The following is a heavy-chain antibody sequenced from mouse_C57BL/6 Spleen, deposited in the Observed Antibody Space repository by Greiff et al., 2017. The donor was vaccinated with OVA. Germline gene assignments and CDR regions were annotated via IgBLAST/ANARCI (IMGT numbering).Heavy chain of an antibody. CDR3: ARTGAGWYFDV. CDR2: ISSGSSTN. CDR1: GFTFSDYG. J-gene: IGHJ1*03. V-gene: IGHV5-17*01. D-gene: IGHD4-1*01. Sequence: EVKLVESGGGLVKPGGSLKLSCAASGFTFSDYGMHWVRQAPEKGLEWVAYISSGSSTNYYADTVKGRFTITRDNAKNTLFLQMTSLRSEDTAMYYCARTGAGWYFDVWGTGTTVTVSS.